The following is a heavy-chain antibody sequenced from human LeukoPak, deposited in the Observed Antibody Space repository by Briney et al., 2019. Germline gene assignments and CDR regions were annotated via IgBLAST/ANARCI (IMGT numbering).Heavy chain of an antibody. CDR3: AKDRYYYYSSGYHNWFDP. D-gene: IGHD3-22*01. J-gene: IGHJ5*02. CDR1: GFTFSSYA. Sequence: GGSLRLSCAASGFTFSSYAMSWVRQAPGKGLEWVSAISGSGGSTYYADSVKGRFTISRDNSKNTLYLQMKSLRAEDKAVYYCAKDRYYYYSSGYHNWFDPWGQGTLVTVSS. CDR2: ISGSGGST. V-gene: IGHV3-23*01.